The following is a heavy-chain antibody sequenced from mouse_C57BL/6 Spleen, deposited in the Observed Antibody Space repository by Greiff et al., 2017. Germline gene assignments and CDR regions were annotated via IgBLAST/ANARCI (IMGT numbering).Heavy chain of an antibody. D-gene: IGHD1-1*01. CDR1: GFSLTSYG. Sequence: VKLMESGPGLVAPSQSLSITCTVSGFSLTSYGVDWVRQSPGKGLEWLGVIWGVGSTNYNSALKSRLSSSKDNSKSQVFLKMNSLQTDDTAMYYCARDYYGSSYGFAYWGKGTLVTVSA. CDR3: ARDYYGSSYGFAY. V-gene: IGHV2-6*01. CDR2: IWGVGST. J-gene: IGHJ3*01.